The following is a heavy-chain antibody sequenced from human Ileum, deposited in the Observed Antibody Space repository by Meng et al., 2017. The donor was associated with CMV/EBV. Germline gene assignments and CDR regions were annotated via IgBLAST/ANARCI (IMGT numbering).Heavy chain of an antibody. D-gene: IGHD6-19*01. Sequence: GGSLRLSCAASGFTFSSYEMNWVRQAPGKGLEWVSYISSSGSTIYYADSVKGRFTISRDNAKNSLYLQMNSLRAEDTAVYYCVRGGSSSGWYSWFDPWGQGTLVTVSS. CDR1: GFTFSSYE. V-gene: IGHV3-48*03. J-gene: IGHJ5*02. CDR2: ISSSGSTI. CDR3: VRGGSSSGWYSWFDP.